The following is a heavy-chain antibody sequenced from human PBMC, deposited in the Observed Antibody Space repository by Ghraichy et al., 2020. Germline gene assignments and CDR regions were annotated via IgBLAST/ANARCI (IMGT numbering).Heavy chain of an antibody. J-gene: IGHJ6*02. CDR1: GGSISSYY. CDR3: ARMVGATGSSYYYGMDV. D-gene: IGHD1-26*01. V-gene: IGHV4-59*01. CDR2: IYYSGST. Sequence: SETLSLTCTVSGGSISSYYWSWIRQPPGKGLEWIGYIYYSGSTNYNPSLKSRVTISVDTSKNQFSLNLSSVTAAETAVYYCARMVGATGSSYYYGMDVWGQGTTVTVSS.